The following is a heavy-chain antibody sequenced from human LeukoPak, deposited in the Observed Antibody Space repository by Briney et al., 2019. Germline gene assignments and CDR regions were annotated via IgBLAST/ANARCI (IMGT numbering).Heavy chain of an antibody. CDR1: GFTFSSYS. V-gene: IGHV3-21*01. CDR2: ISSGSSYI. J-gene: IGHJ4*02. CDR3: ARGIVAAGNIDF. Sequence: PGGSLRLSCAASGFTFSSYSMNWVRQAPGKGLEWVSSISSGSSYIYYADPVMGRFTISRDNAKNSLYLQMNSLRAEDTAVYYCARGIVAAGNIDFWGQGTLVTVSS. D-gene: IGHD6-13*01.